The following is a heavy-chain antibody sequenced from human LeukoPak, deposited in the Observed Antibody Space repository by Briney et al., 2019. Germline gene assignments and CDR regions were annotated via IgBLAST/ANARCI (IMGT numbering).Heavy chain of an antibody. CDR1: GFTFSDYY. Sequence: PGGSLRLSCAASGFTFSDYYMSWIRQAPGKGLEWVSYISSSGSTIYYADSVKGRFTISRDNAKNSLYLQMNSLRAADTAVYYCGSSDPFLTTPQNGGQGTLVTVSS. V-gene: IGHV3-11*01. D-gene: IGHD2-15*01. CDR3: GSSDPFLTTPQN. J-gene: IGHJ4*02. CDR2: ISSSGSTI.